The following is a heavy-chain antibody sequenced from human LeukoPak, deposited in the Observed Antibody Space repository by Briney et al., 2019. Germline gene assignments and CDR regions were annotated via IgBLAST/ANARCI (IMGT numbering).Heavy chain of an antibody. J-gene: IGHJ6*02. V-gene: IGHV1-18*01. CDR1: GYTFISYG. Sequence: ASVKVSCKAYGYTFISYGISWERHAPGQGLEWMGWISGYNGNTNYAQKFQGRVTMTTDTSTSTAYLELRRLRSDDTAIYYCAREFCSGGGCYYYGMDVWGQGTTVTVS. D-gene: IGHD2-15*01. CDR2: ISGYNGNT. CDR3: AREFCSGGGCYYYGMDV.